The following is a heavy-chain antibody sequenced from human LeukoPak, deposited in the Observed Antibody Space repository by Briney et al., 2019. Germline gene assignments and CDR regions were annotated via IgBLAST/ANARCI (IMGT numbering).Heavy chain of an antibody. CDR3: ARILRGQLVPQYYYYYMDV. CDR1: GFTFSDYY. CDR2: ISSSGSAI. D-gene: IGHD6-13*01. V-gene: IGHV3-11*04. J-gene: IGHJ6*03. Sequence: GGPLRLSCAASGFTFSDYYMTWIRQAPGKGLEWVSYISSSGSAIYYADSVKGRFTISRDNAKNSLYLQMNSLRAEDTAAYYCARILRGQLVPQYYYYYMDVWGKGTTVTISS.